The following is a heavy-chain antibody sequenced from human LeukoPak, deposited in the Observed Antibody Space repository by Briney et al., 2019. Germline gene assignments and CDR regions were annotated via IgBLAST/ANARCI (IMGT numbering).Heavy chain of an antibody. CDR3: ARELEKEFDY. J-gene: IGHJ4*02. Sequence: ASVKVSCKVAGYTLTELSMHWVRQAPGQGLEWMGWINPNSGGTNYAQKFQGWVTMTRDTSISTACMELSRLRSDDTAVYYCARELEKEFDYWGQGTLVTVSS. CDR1: GYTLTELS. CDR2: INPNSGGT. D-gene: IGHD1-1*01. V-gene: IGHV1-2*04.